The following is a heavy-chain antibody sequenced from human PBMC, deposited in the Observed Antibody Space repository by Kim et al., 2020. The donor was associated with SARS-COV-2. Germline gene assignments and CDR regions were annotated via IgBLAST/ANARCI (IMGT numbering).Heavy chain of an antibody. CDR3: ARDRDRQLDGRIWGY. D-gene: IGHD3-16*01. V-gene: IGHV1-18*01. Sequence: ASVKVSCKASGYTFTSYGISWVRQAPGQGLEWMGWISAYNGNTNYAQKLQGRVTMTTDTSTSTAYMELRSLRSDDTAVYYCARDRDRQLDGRIWGYWGQGTLVTVSS. CDR1: GYTFTSYG. CDR2: ISAYNGNT. J-gene: IGHJ4*02.